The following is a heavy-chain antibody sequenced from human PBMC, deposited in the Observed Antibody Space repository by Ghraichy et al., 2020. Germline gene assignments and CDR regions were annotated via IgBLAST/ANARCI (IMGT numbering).Heavy chain of an antibody. CDR2: IGAGGAFT. Sequence: GALRLSCAASGFTFNNYAVTWVRQAPGKGLEWVSTIGAGGAFTYYADSVKARFTISRDDSKDTLYLQMKSLRGEDTAVYYCAKDRSSTISWYYFDYWGQGTLVTVSS. CDR3: AKDRSSTISWYYFDY. V-gene: IGHV3-23*01. J-gene: IGHJ4*02. D-gene: IGHD5/OR15-5a*01. CDR1: GFTFNNYA.